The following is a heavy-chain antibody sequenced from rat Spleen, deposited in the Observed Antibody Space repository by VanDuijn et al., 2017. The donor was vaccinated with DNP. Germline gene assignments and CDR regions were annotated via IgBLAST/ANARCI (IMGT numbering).Heavy chain of an antibody. CDR2: ISPSGANI. V-gene: IGHV5-25*01. D-gene: IGHD1-6*01. Sequence: EVQLVGSGGGLVQPGGSLKLSCAASEFTFSKSDVAWVRQAPTRGLEWVASISPSGANIYYRDSVRGRFTIFRDIPKSTLYLQMDSLRSEDTATYYCARRAPGDYFYGGYFDYWGQGVMVTVSS. J-gene: IGHJ2*01. CDR3: ARRAPGDYFYGGYFDY. CDR1: EFTFSKSD.